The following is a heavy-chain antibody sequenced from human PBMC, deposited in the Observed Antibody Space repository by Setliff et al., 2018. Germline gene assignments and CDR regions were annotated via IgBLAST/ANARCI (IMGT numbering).Heavy chain of an antibody. CDR3: ARKGRFWSGYWHY. J-gene: IGHJ4*02. V-gene: IGHV4-34*01. D-gene: IGHD3-3*01. CDR2: INHSGST. Sequence: SETLSLTCAVYGGSFSGYYWSWIRQPPGKGLEWIGEINHSGSTNYNPSLKSRVTISVDTSKNQFSLKLSSVTAADTAVYYCARKGRFWSGYWHYWGQGTLVTVPQ. CDR1: GGSFSGYY.